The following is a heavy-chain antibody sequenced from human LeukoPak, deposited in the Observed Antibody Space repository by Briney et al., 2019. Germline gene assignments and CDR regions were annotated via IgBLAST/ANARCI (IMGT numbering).Heavy chain of an antibody. CDR1: GFTFSTYA. V-gene: IGHV3-23*01. CDR3: AKAPVVVPAAIDY. D-gene: IGHD2-2*02. CDR2: ISGSGGST. Sequence: GGSLRLSCAASGFTFSTYAMSWVRQAPGKGLEWVSAISGSGGSTYYADSVKGRFTISRDNSKNTLYLQMNSLRAEDTAVYYCAKAPVVVPAAIDYWGQGTLVTVSS. J-gene: IGHJ4*02.